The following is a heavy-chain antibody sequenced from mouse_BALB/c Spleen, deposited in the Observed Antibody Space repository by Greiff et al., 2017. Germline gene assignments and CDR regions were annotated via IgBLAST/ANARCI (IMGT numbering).Heavy chain of an antibody. Sequence: QVQLQQSGAELVRPGTSVKVSCKASGYAFTNYLIEWVKQRPGQGLEWIGVINPGSGGTNYNEKFKGKATLTADKSSSTAYMQLSSLTSDDSAVYFCARERRDYAMDYWGQGTSVTVSS. CDR2: INPGSGGT. V-gene: IGHV1-54*01. J-gene: IGHJ4*01. D-gene: IGHD2-12*01. CDR3: ARERRDYAMDY. CDR1: GYAFTNYL.